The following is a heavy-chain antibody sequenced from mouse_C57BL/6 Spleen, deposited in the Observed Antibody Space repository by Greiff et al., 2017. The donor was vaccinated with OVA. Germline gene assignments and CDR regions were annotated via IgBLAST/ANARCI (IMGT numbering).Heavy chain of an antibody. D-gene: IGHD1-1*01. J-gene: IGHJ3*01. V-gene: IGHV3-1*01. CDR1: GYSITSGYD. CDR3: AREGDYSWFAY. Sequence: EVKLVESGPGMVKPSQSLSLTCTVTGYSITSGYDWHWIRHFPGNKLEWMGYISYSGSTNYNPSLKSRISITHDTSKNHFFLKLNSVTTEDTATYYCAREGDYSWFAYWGQGTLVTVSA. CDR2: ISYSGST.